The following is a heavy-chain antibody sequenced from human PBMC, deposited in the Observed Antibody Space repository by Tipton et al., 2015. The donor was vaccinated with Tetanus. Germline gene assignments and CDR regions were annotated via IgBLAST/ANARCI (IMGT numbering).Heavy chain of an antibody. CDR1: GGSISSSNW. V-gene: IGHV4-4*02. CDR2: IYHSGST. Sequence: TLSLTCAVSGGSISSSNWWSWVRQPPGKGLEWIGEIYHSGSTNYNPSLKSRVTISVDKSKNQFSLKLSSVTAADTAVYYCARERSGSTTQKNAFDIWGQGTMVTVSS. CDR3: ARERSGSTTQKNAFDI. J-gene: IGHJ3*02. D-gene: IGHD1-26*01.